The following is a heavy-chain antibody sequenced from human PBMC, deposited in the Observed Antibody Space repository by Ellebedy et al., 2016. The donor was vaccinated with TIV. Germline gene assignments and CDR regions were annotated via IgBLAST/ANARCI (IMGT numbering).Heavy chain of an antibody. J-gene: IGHJ4*02. Sequence: PGGSLRLSCAASGFTFSTYAMSRVRQAPGRGLKWVSAISGSGGSTYSADSVKGRFTISRDNSKNTLFLQMNSLRAEDTAIYYCAKMGYCPNGVCREFDSWGQGTLVTVSS. CDR3: AKMGYCPNGVCREFDS. CDR1: GFTFSTYA. V-gene: IGHV3-23*01. CDR2: ISGSGGST. D-gene: IGHD2-8*01.